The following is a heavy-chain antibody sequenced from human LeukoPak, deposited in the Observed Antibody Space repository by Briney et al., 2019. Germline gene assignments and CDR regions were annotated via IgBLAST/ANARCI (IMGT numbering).Heavy chain of an antibody. CDR3: ARPRGSSGRGDFDY. CDR1: GYTFTTYG. V-gene: IGHV1-18*01. Sequence: ASVQVSCKASGYTFTTYGISWVRRAPGQGLEWMGWINAYNGNTNYAQKLQGRVTMTTDTSTSTAYMELRSLRSDDTAVYYCARPRGSSGRGDFDYWGQGTLDRLL. D-gene: IGHD6-19*01. CDR2: INAYNGNT. J-gene: IGHJ4*02.